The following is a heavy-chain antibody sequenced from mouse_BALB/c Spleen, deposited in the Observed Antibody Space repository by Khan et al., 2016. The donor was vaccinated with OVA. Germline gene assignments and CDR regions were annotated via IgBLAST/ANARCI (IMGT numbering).Heavy chain of an antibody. CDR1: GYSITSGYG. J-gene: IGHJ2*01. CDR3: ARTARIKY. D-gene: IGHD1-2*01. V-gene: IGHV3-2*02. Sequence: EVKLLESGPGLVKPSQSLSLTCTVTGYSITSGYGWNWIRQFPGNKLEWMGYISYSGSTNYNPSLKSRISITRETSKNQFFLQLNSVTTEDTATYYCARTARIKYWGEGTTLTGSS. CDR2: ISYSGST.